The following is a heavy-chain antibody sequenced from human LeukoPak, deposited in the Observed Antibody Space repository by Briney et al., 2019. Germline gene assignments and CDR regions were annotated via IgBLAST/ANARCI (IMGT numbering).Heavy chain of an antibody. D-gene: IGHD1-7*01. Sequence: GGSLRLSCAASGFTVSSNYMSWVRQAPGKGLEWVSVIYSGGSTYYADSVKGRFTISRDNSKNTLCLQMNSLRAEDTAVYYCARGKNWNYGYYGMDVWGQGTTVTVSS. CDR2: IYSGGST. CDR1: GFTVSSNY. V-gene: IGHV3-53*05. J-gene: IGHJ6*02. CDR3: ARGKNWNYGYYGMDV.